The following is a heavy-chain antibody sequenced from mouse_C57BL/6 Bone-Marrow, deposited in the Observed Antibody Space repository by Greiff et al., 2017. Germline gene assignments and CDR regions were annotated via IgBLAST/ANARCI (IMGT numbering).Heavy chain of an antibody. Sequence: QLQQSGAELVRPGASVKLSCTASGLNIKDDYMHWVKQRPEQGLEWIGWIDPENGDTEYASKFQGKATITADTSSNTAYLQLSSLTSEDTAVYYCTLNWDWFAYWGQGTLVTVSA. D-gene: IGHD4-1*01. CDR1: GLNIKDDY. J-gene: IGHJ3*01. CDR3: TLNWDWFAY. V-gene: IGHV14-4*01. CDR2: IDPENGDT.